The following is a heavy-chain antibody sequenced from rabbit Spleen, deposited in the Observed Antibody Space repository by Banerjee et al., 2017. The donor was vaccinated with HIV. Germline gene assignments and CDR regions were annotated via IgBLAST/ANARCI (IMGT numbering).Heavy chain of an antibody. CDR2: IDLSFGST. CDR1: GFSFSSSYY. CDR3: GREAVYGGYGDGHF. D-gene: IGHD6-1*01. V-gene: IGHV1S43*01. J-gene: IGHJ4*01. Sequence: QLEESGGGLAKPEGSLTLTCKASGFSFSSSYYICWVRQAPGKGLERIGCIDLSFGSTVYASGVKGRFSISRENTQNTLSLQMNILPVADTATYFCGREAVYGGYGDGHFWGPGPLVTVS.